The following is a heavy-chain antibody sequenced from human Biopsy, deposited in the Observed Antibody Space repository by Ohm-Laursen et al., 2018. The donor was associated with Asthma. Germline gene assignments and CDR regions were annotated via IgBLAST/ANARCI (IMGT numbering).Heavy chain of an antibody. CDR2: VSHTGST. CDR3: ARLADCSGGACYSYGWFDP. CDR1: GGSIRSYD. D-gene: IGHD2-15*01. V-gene: IGHV4-59*01. J-gene: IGHJ5*02. Sequence: QTLSLTCAISGGSIRSYDWTWIRLPPGKGLEYIGDVSHTGSTNYNPSLKSRVTMSLDTSKSQFSLRLTSVTPADTAVYYCARLADCSGGACYSYGWFDPWGQGARVTVSS.